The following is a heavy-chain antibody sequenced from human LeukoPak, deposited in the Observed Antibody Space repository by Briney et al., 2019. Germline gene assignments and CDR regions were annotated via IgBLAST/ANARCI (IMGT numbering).Heavy chain of an antibody. V-gene: IGHV4-59*11. CDR2: IYYSGST. CDR1: GGPISSHS. Sequence: SETLSLTCTVSGGPISSHSWSWIRQPPGKGLEWIGYIYYSGSTNYNPSLKSRVTISVDTSKNQFSLKLSSVSAADTAVYYCARGGGYFPFDYWGQGTLVTVSS. D-gene: IGHD2-21*01. J-gene: IGHJ4*02. CDR3: ARGGGYFPFDY.